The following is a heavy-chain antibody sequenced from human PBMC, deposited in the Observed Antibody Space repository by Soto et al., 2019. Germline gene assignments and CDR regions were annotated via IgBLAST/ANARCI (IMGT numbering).Heavy chain of an antibody. V-gene: IGHV3-30*03. Sequence: QVQLVESGGGVVQPGRSLRLSCAASGFTFSSYGMHWVRQAPGKGLEWVALISYDGSDKYYADSVKGRFTISRDNSKNPLYLKMNSLRVEDSAVYYCGAGQYFSDYWGQGTLVTVYS. CDR2: ISYDGSDK. J-gene: IGHJ4*02. D-gene: IGHD6-19*01. CDR1: GFTFSSYG. CDR3: GAGQYFSDY.